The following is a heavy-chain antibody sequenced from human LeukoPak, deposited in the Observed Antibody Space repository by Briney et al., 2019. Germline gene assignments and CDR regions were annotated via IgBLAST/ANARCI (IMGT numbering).Heavy chain of an antibody. J-gene: IGHJ4*02. CDR2: INPRDRST. V-gene: IGHV1-46*01. D-gene: IGHD6-13*01. CDR3: ARVGPGIAAEA. Sequence: ASVKVSCKASGYTFTNYFIHWVRQAPRQGLEWMGIINPRDRSTDYPQKFQGRVAMTRDTSTPTVHMVLSSLRSEDTAMYYCARVGPGIAAEAWGQGTLVTVSS. CDR1: GYTFTNYF.